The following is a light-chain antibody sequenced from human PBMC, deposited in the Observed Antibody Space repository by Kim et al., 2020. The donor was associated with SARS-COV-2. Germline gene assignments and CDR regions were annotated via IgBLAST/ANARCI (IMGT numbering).Light chain of an antibody. CDR3: HSRDSGGNLYV. Sequence: SSELTQDPVVSVALGQTVSITCQGDSLRSVYASWYQQKPGQAPLLVIYGNNHRPPGIPDRFSGSTSGNTASLAITGAQAEDEADYYCHSRDSGGNLYVFGSGTKVTVL. V-gene: IGLV3-19*01. CDR2: GNN. CDR1: SLRSVY. J-gene: IGLJ1*01.